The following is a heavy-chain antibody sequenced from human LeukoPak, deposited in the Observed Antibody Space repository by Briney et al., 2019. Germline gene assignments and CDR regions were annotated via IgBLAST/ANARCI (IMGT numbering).Heavy chain of an antibody. Sequence: GASVKVSCKASGYTLTSYDINWVRQATGQGLEWMGWMKPNSGNTGYAQKFQGRVTITRNTSISTAYMELSSLRSEDTAVYYCARGKKAKKHLGSIYYYYYYMDVWGKGTTVTVSS. J-gene: IGHJ6*03. CDR3: ARGKKAKKHLGSIYYYYYYMDV. D-gene: IGHD3-10*01. CDR2: MKPNSGNT. CDR1: GYTLTSYD. V-gene: IGHV1-8*03.